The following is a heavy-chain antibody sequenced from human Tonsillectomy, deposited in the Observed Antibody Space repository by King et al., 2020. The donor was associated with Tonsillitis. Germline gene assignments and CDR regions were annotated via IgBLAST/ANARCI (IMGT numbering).Heavy chain of an antibody. Sequence: QLQESGPGLVKPSETLSLTCTVSGGSISSSSYYWGWIRQPPGKGLEWIGSIYYSGSTYYNPSLKSRVTISVDTSKNQFSLKLSSVTAADMAVYYCARGGGYYDILTGYYIYYFDYWGQGTLVTVSS. J-gene: IGHJ4*02. CDR1: GGSISSSSYY. CDR3: ARGGGYYDILTGYYIYYFDY. V-gene: IGHV4-39*01. D-gene: IGHD3-9*01. CDR2: IYYSGST.